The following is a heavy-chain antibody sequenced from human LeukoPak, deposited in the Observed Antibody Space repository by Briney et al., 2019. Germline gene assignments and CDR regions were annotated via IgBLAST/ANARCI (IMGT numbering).Heavy chain of an antibody. CDR2: ISASGGST. Sequence: PGGSLRLSCVTSGFTFNSYGFYWVRQAPGKGLKWVSDISASGGSTYYADSVKGRFTISRDNAKNSLYLQMNSLRAEDTAVYYCARKAGYYYGSGDYWGQGTLVTVSS. J-gene: IGHJ4*02. CDR1: GFTFNSYG. V-gene: IGHV3-48*03. D-gene: IGHD3-10*01. CDR3: ARKAGYYYGSGDY.